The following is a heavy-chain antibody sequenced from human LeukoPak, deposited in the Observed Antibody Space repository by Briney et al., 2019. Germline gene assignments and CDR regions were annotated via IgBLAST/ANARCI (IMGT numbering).Heavy chain of an antibody. V-gene: IGHV4-38-2*02. CDR2: ISHSGTT. CDR1: GFSISSGHY. CDR3: SRGQSISAVAV. Sequence: SETLSLTCTVSGFSISSGHYWGWTRQPPGKGLEWIASISHSGTTFYNPSLKSRVTISVDTSKNQFSLTVTSVIAADTAVYYCSRGQSISAVAVWGQGTLVTVSS. J-gene: IGHJ4*02. D-gene: IGHD6-13*01.